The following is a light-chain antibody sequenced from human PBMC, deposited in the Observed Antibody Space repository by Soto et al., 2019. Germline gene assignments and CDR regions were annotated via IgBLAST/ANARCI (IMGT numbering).Light chain of an antibody. CDR2: DAS. J-gene: IGKJ2*01. Sequence: DIQRTESPSTLSASVGDRVTITCRASQSISSWLAWYQQKPGKAPKLLIYDASSLGSGVPSRFSGSGSGTEFTLTISSLQPDDFATYYCQQYNSYSYTFGQGTKVDIK. V-gene: IGKV1-5*01. CDR3: QQYNSYSYT. CDR1: QSISSW.